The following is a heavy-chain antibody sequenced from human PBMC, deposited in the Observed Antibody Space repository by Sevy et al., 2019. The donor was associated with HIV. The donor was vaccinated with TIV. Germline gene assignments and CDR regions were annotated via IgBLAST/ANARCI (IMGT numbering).Heavy chain of an antibody. CDR3: TRDLGGYGGNSIDY. CDR2: ISAYNRNT. J-gene: IGHJ4*02. D-gene: IGHD2-21*02. V-gene: IGHV1-18*01. Sequence: DAVKVSCKASGYTFTSYGISWVRQAPRQGLERMGWISAYNRNTNYAQKLQGRVTMTTDTSTSTAYMELRSLRSDDTAVYYCTRDLGGYGGNSIDYWGQGTLVSVSS. CDR1: GYTFTSYG.